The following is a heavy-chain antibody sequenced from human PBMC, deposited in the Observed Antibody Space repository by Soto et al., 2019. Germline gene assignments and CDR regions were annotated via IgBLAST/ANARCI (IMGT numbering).Heavy chain of an antibody. CDR3: ARRGECSGGSCPPLSY. Sequence: ASVKVSCKASGGTFSSYGISWVRQAPGQGLEWMGWISAYNGNTNYAQKLQGRVTMTTDTSTSTAYMELRSLRSDDTAVYYCARRGECSGGSCPPLSYWGQGTLVTVSS. J-gene: IGHJ4*02. D-gene: IGHD2-15*01. CDR2: ISAYNGNT. V-gene: IGHV1-18*01. CDR1: GGTFSSYG.